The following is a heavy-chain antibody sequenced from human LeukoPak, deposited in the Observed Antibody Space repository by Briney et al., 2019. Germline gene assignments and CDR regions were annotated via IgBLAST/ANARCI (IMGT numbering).Heavy chain of an antibody. CDR3: AKGRGRGYSGYEPPFDY. CDR1: GFTFSSYA. CDR2: ISGSGDSK. V-gene: IGHV3-23*01. D-gene: IGHD5-12*01. Sequence: GGSLRLSCAASGFTFSSYAMSWVRQAPGKGLEWVSPISGSGDSKYYADSVKGRFTISRDNSENTLYLQINSLRAEDTAVYYCAKGRGRGYSGYEPPFDYWGQGTLVTVSS. J-gene: IGHJ4*02.